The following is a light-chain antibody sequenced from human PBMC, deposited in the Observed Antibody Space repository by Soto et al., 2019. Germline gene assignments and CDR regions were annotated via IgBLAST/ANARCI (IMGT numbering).Light chain of an antibody. J-gene: IGKJ1*01. CDR1: QTISSW. V-gene: IGKV1-5*03. CDR3: QQYYSLPRT. Sequence: DIQMTQSPSSLSASVGDRVTITCRASQTISSWLAWYQQKPGKAPKLLIYKASTLKSGVPSRFSGSGSGTDFTLTISCLQSEDFATYYCQQYYSLPRTFGQGTKVDI. CDR2: KAS.